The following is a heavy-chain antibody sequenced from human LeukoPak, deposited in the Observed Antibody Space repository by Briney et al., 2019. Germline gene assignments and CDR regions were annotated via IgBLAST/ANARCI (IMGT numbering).Heavy chain of an antibody. V-gene: IGHV4-59*01. CDR2: ISYSGST. CDR1: GASLSSYY. Sequence: SETLSLTCTVSGASLSSYYCSWIRQSPGKGLEWIGLISYSGSTKYNSSLESRVTISADTSKSQCSLKLSSVTAADTAVYYRARQIACCRGDCYDYFDFWGQGTLVTVSS. J-gene: IGHJ4*02. CDR3: ARQIACCRGDCYDYFDF. D-gene: IGHD2-21*02.